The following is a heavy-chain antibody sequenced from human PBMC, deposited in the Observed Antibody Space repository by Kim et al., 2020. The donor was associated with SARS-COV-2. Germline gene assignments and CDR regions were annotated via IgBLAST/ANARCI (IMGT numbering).Heavy chain of an antibody. Sequence: ANSVKGRFTICRDNANNSLYLQINSLRTEDSAFYYCAIDMEGSDLCGTFDSWGRGTLVTVSS. CDR3: AIDMEGSDLCGTFDS. V-gene: IGHV3-9*01. D-gene: IGHD2-21*01. J-gene: IGHJ4*01.